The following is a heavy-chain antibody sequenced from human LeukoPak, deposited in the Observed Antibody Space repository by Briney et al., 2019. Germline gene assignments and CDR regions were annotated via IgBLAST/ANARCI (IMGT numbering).Heavy chain of an antibody. CDR1: GGSISSSNYY. CDR3: ARDCSGGSCYPWGFDY. CDR2: IYYSGST. J-gene: IGHJ4*02. Sequence: PSETLSLTCTVSGGSISSSNYYWSWIRQHPGKGLEWIGYIYYSGSTYYNPSLKSRVTISVDTSKNQFSLKLSSVTAADTAVYYCARDCSGGSCYPWGFDYWGQGTLVTVSS. V-gene: IGHV4-31*03. D-gene: IGHD2-15*01.